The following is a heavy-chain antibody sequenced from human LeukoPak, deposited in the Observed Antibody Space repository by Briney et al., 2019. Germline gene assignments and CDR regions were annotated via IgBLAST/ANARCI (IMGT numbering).Heavy chain of an antibody. V-gene: IGHV3-23*01. CDR1: GITLSNYG. CDR3: AKASWVSSADAVL. Sequence: GGSLRLSCAVSGITLSNYGMSWVRRAPARGLEWVSSLRGDGETFYANSVKGRYTLSRDDSINTVYLQLNSLRVEDTAVYYCAKASWVSSADAVLWGQGTLVTVSS. J-gene: IGHJ4*02. CDR2: LRGDGET. D-gene: IGHD3-16*01.